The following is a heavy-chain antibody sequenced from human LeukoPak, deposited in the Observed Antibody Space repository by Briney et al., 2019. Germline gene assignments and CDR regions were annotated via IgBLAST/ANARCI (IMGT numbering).Heavy chain of an antibody. V-gene: IGHV4-30-4*01. CDR1: GGSITSGDYY. D-gene: IGHD7-27*01. CDR3: ARASTGDFNAPYWYFDL. CDR2: IFYTGSY. J-gene: IGHJ2*01. Sequence: SETLSLTCPVSGGSITSGDYYWSWIRQPPGKGLEWIGYIFYTGSYSYNPSLKSRVTISVDTPKNQFSLKLSSVTAADTAVYYCARASTGDFNAPYWYFDLWGRGTLVTVSS.